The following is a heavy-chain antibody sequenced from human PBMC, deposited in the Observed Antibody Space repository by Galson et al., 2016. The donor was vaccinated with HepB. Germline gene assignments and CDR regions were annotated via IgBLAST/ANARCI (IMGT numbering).Heavy chain of an antibody. CDR2: ISGTDGST. J-gene: IGHJ4*01. Sequence: SLRLSCAASGFTFSDYAMSWVGQAPGKGLEWVSSISGTDGSTYYADSVKGRFTISRDNSKNTLYLQMNSLRAEDTAVYYCGLPELVFGALDYWGHGTLVTVSS. V-gene: IGHV3-23*01. D-gene: IGHD1-26*01. CDR3: GLPELVFGALDY. CDR1: GFTFSDYA.